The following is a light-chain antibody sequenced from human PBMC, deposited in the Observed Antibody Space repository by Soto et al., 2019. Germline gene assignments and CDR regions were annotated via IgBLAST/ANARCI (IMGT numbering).Light chain of an antibody. CDR1: QSISSK. J-gene: IGKJ5*01. CDR3: QQYNSWHTIN. CDR2: GSS. V-gene: IGKV3-15*01. Sequence: EIVMTQSPATLSVSPGERATLSCRASQSISSKLGWYQQRPGQAPRLLIYGSSTSATGIPARFSGTGPGSGFTLTITSLQSDDSADYYGQQYNSWHTINIGQGTRLEIK.